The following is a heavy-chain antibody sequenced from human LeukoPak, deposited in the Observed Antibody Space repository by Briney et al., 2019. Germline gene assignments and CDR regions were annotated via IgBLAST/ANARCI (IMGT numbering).Heavy chain of an antibody. D-gene: IGHD3-10*01. Sequence: GGSLRLSCAASGFTFSSHWMSWVRQAPGKGLEWVANIKQDGSEKYYVDSVKGRFTISRDNAKNSLYLQMSSLRAEDTAVYYCARRGSFDYWGQGTLVTVSS. CDR1: GFTFSSHW. CDR3: ARRGSFDY. J-gene: IGHJ4*02. CDR2: IKQDGSEK. V-gene: IGHV3-7*03.